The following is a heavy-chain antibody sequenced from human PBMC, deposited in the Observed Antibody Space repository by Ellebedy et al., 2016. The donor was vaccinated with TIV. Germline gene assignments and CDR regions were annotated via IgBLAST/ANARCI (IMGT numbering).Heavy chain of an antibody. CDR3: AREDTSSWYVPVYQYYGMDA. V-gene: IGHV3-33*08. CDR1: GFTFSSYG. D-gene: IGHD6-13*01. J-gene: IGHJ6*02. Sequence: GESLKISCAASGFTFSSYGMHWIRQAPGKGLEWVAVIWYDGSNEQYTDSVKGRFAISRDNSKNTLYLQMTSLRAEDTAVYYCAREDTSSWYVPVYQYYGMDAWGQGTTVTVSS. CDR2: IWYDGSNE.